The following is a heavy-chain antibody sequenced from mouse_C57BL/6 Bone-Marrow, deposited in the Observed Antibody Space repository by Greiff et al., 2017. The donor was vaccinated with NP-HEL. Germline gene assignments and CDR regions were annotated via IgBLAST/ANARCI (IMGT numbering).Heavy chain of an antibody. Sequence: QVQLKESGAELARPGASVKMSCKASGYTFTSYTMHWVKQRPGQGLEWIGYINPSSGYTKYNQKFKDKATLTADKSSSTAYMQLSSLTSEDSAVYYCARGVGPPFAYWGQGTLVTVSA. J-gene: IGHJ3*01. D-gene: IGHD3-1*01. CDR2: INPSSGYT. CDR1: GYTFTSYT. CDR3: ARGVGPPFAY. V-gene: IGHV1-4*01.